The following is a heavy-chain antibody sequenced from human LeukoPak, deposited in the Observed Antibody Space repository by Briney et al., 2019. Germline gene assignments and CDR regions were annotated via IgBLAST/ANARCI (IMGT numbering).Heavy chain of an antibody. CDR1: GFTFSDHW. Sequence: GGSLRLSCAGSGFTFSDHWMHWVRQAPGEGLVWVSRINPDGSKKNYADSVKGRFSISRDNAKNTLYPEMNSLRAEDTAVYYCTRSLLGGADHWGQGTLVTVSS. CDR3: TRSLLGGADH. V-gene: IGHV3-74*01. D-gene: IGHD3-16*01. CDR2: INPDGSKK. J-gene: IGHJ4*02.